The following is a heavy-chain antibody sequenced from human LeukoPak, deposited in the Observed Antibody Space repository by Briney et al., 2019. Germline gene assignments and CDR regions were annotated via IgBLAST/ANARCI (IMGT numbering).Heavy chain of an antibody. Sequence: GGSLRLSCAASGFTFSSYAMHWVRQAPGKGLEYVSAIGSNGGRTYYANSVKGRFTISRDNSKNTLYLQMGSLRAEDMAVYYCARGGIVATTPLDWGQGTLSPSPQ. CDR2: IGSNGGRT. J-gene: IGHJ4*02. V-gene: IGHV3-64*01. D-gene: IGHD5-12*01. CDR1: GFTFSSYA. CDR3: ARGGIVATTPLD.